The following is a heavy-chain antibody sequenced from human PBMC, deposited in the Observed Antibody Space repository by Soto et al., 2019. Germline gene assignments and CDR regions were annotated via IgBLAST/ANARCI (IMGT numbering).Heavy chain of an antibody. CDR1: GGSNSRYY. J-gene: IGHJ4*02. Sequence: SRSYTVCGGSNSRYYWSWIRQPPGKGLEWIGYIYYSGSTNYNPSLKSRVTISVDTSKNQFSLKLSSVTAADTAVYYCARSPSAYLDYWGQGTLVTVSS. D-gene: IGHD3-16*01. CDR3: ARSPSAYLDY. V-gene: IGHV4-59*01. CDR2: IYYSGST.